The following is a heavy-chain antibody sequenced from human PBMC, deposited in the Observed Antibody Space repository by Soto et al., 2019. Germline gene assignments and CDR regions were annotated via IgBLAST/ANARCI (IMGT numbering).Heavy chain of an antibody. D-gene: IGHD6-13*01. Sequence: QLQLQESGPGLVKPSETLSLTCTVSGGSISSGTYYWGWIRQPPGKGLEWIGSIYYSGSTNYNPSLKSRVTISVDTSKNQFSLKLSSVTAADTAVYYCARAKTYSSSWYDYYYYYGMDVWGQGTTVTVSS. J-gene: IGHJ6*02. CDR2: IYYSGST. CDR1: GGSISSGTYY. V-gene: IGHV4-39*07. CDR3: ARAKTYSSSWYDYYYYYGMDV.